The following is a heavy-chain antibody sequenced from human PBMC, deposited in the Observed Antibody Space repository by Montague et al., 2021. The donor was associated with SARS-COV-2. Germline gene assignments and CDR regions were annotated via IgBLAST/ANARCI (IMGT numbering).Heavy chain of an antibody. CDR3: AHKESGWPIEFAF. D-gene: IGHD6-19*01. Sequence: PALVKPTQTLTLTCTFSGFSLDSRGVGVGWIRQPPGKAPECLALIYWNDDKRYSPSLETRLTVTKDTSKNQVVLTMTNMDPVDTATYFCAHKESGWPIEFAFWGQGALVTVSS. J-gene: IGHJ4*02. CDR2: IYWNDDK. CDR1: GFSLDSRGVG. V-gene: IGHV2-5*01.